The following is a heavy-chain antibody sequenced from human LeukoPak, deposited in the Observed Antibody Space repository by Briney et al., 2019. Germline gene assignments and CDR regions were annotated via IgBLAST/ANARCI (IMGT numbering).Heavy chain of an antibody. CDR2: ISYDGSYK. CDR1: GFTFTGYA. V-gene: IGHV3-30-3*01. Sequence: GRSLILSCAASGFTFTGYAMHWVRQAPGEGLEWVAVISYDGSYKYYADSVKGRFTVSRANSKNTLYLQMDSLRAEDTAVYYCARDLGEVAYCSGGTCPFDYWGQGTLVTVSS. D-gene: IGHD2-15*01. J-gene: IGHJ4*02. CDR3: ARDLGEVAYCSGGTCPFDY.